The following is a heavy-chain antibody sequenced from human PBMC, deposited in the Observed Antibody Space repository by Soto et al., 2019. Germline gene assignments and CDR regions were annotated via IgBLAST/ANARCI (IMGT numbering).Heavy chain of an antibody. CDR3: ARGQRFSDWFDP. Sequence: SETLSLTCTISGGAIGSHYWTWIRQPAGKGLEWIGRIYSSGSTQYNPSLQSRVTMSLDTSKNQFSLRLESVTAADTAVYYCARGQRFSDWFDPWGQGTLVTSP. CDR1: GGAIGSHY. D-gene: IGHD3-3*01. CDR2: IYSSGST. V-gene: IGHV4-4*07. J-gene: IGHJ5*02.